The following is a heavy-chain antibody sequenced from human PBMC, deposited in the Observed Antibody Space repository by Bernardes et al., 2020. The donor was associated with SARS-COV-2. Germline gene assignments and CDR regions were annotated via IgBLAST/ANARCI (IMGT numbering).Heavy chain of an antibody. D-gene: IGHD3-16*01. CDR2: INQDGSAT. J-gene: IGHJ4*02. V-gene: IGHV3-7*03. Sequence: GGSLRLSCAASGFMFSTYCMTWVRQAPGKGLEWVAHINQDGSATYSVDSVQGRFTISRDNAKNLLYLQMDSLRAEDTAVYYCARLSVSYDDYWGQGTLVTVSS. CDR3: ARLSVSYDDY. CDR1: GFMFSTYC.